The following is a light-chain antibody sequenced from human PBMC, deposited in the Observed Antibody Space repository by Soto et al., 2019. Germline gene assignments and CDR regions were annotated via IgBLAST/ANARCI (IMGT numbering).Light chain of an antibody. V-gene: IGKV3-20*01. CDR2: DAS. J-gene: IGKJ4*01. CDR1: QTVRNNY. CDR3: QQFSSYPLT. Sequence: EFVLTQSPGTLSLSPGERATLSCRASQTVRNNYLAWYQQKPGQAPKLLIHDASSRATGIPDRFSGGGSGTDFILTISRLEPEDFAVYNCQQFSSYPLTFGGGTKVEIK.